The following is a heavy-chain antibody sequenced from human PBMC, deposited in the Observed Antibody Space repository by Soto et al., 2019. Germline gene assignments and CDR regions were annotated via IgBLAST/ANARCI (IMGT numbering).Heavy chain of an antibody. D-gene: IGHD2-2*01. V-gene: IGHV3-73*01. Sequence: GGSLRLSCAASGFTFSGSAMHWVRQASGKGLEWVGRIRSKANSYATAYAASVKGRFTISRDDSKNTAYLQMNSLKTEDTAVYYCTRPAPRYCSSTSCREPYYFDYWGQGTLVTVSS. J-gene: IGHJ4*02. CDR3: TRPAPRYCSSTSCREPYYFDY. CDR1: GFTFSGSA. CDR2: IRSKANSYAT.